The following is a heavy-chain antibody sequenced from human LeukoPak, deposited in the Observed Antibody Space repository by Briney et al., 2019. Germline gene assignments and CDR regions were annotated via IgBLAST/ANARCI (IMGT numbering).Heavy chain of an antibody. V-gene: IGHV4-59*08. CDR2: IYYSGST. CDR3: ARVTTKGLPYYYYGMDV. D-gene: IGHD4-17*01. CDR1: GGSFSGYY. Sequence: PSETLSLTCAVYGGSFSGYYWSWIRQPPGKGLEWIGYIYYSGSTNYNPSLKSRVTISVDTSKNQFSLKLSSVTAADTAVYYCARVTTKGLPYYYYGMDVWGQGTTVTVSS. J-gene: IGHJ6*02.